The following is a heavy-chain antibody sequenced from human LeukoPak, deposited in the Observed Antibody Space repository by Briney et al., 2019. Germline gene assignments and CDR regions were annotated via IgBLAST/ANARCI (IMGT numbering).Heavy chain of an antibody. CDR1: GFTFSNYW. CDR3: ARASDPWLQLT. J-gene: IGHJ5*02. V-gene: IGHV3-7*05. CDR2: IKQGGSEK. D-gene: IGHD5-24*01. Sequence: GGSLRLSCAASGFTFSNYWMIWVRQAPGKGLEWVGNIKQGGSEKRYADSVRGRFSISRDNAQTSLYLQMNSLRAEDTAVYYCARASDPWLQLTWGQGTLVTVSS.